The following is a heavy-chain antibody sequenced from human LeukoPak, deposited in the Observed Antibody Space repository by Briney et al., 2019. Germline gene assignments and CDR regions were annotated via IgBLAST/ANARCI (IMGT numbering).Heavy chain of an antibody. D-gene: IGHD4-23*01. Sequence: PGGSLRLSCAASGFTFSSYSMNWVRQAPGKGLEWVSSISSSSSYIYYADSVKGRFTISRDNAKNSLYLQTNSLRAEDTAVYYCARDYGGSSPFDYWGQGTLVTVSS. CDR1: GFTFSSYS. CDR3: ARDYGGSSPFDY. V-gene: IGHV3-21*01. J-gene: IGHJ4*02. CDR2: ISSSSSYI.